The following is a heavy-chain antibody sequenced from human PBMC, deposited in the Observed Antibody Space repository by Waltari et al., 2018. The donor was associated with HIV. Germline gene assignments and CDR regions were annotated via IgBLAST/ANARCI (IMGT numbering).Heavy chain of an antibody. CDR3: ATSRTFDY. J-gene: IGHJ4*02. CDR2: INSDGTST. Sequence: EVQLVESGGGLVQPGGSLRLSCAASGFTFSSYWMHWVRQVPGKGLIWVSRINSDGTSTRYADSVEGRFTISRDNAKNTLYLQMNRLRAEDTAVYYCATSRTFDYWGQGTLVTVSS. V-gene: IGHV3-74*01. CDR1: GFTFSSYW.